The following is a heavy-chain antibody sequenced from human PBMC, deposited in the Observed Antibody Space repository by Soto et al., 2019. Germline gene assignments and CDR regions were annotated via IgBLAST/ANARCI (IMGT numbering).Heavy chain of an antibody. Sequence: ASVKVSCKASGYTFTNYAMHWVRQAPGQRLEWMGWINAGNGNTKYAQKFQGRITITMDTSASIAYMDLSSLGSEETAVYYCARGPTRIAAPTSLYGMDVRGQGNPVTVP. CDR2: INAGNGNT. CDR3: ARGPTRIAAPTSLYGMDV. J-gene: IGHJ6*02. CDR1: GYTFTNYA. V-gene: IGHV1-3*01. D-gene: IGHD6-6*01.